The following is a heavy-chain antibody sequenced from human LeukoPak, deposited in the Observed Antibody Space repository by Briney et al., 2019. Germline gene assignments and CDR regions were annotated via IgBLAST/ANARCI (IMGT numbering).Heavy chain of an antibody. CDR2: ISSSAGTI. Sequence: GGSLRLSCAASGFTFSSYEMNWVRQAPGKGLEWVSSISSSAGTINYADSVKGRFTISRDNAKNSLYLQMNSLRAEDTAVYCCARESAVADCFDIWGQGTLVTVSS. CDR1: GFTFSSYE. J-gene: IGHJ3*02. CDR3: ARESAVADCFDI. D-gene: IGHD6-19*01. V-gene: IGHV3-48*03.